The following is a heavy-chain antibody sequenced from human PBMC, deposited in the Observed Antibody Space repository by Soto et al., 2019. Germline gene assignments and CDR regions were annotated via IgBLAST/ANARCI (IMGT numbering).Heavy chain of an antibody. CDR1: GFTFSSYA. Sequence: GGSLRLSCAASGFTFSSYAMSWVRQAPGKGLEWVSAISGSGGSTYYADSVKGRFTISRDNSKNPLYLQMNSLRAEDTAVYYCAKSRRDGYNYFYYCGQGTLVTVSS. D-gene: IGHD5-12*01. V-gene: IGHV3-23*01. CDR3: AKSRRDGYNYFYY. J-gene: IGHJ4*02. CDR2: ISGSGGST.